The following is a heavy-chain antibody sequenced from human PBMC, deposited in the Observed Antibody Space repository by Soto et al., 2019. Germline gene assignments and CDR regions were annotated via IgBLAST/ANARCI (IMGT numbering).Heavy chain of an antibody. Sequence: GGSLRLSCAASGFTFHDYVMLWVRQAPGKGLEWVSAITWDGADVNYADSVKGRFTISRDNSMNTLYLQMNSLRAEDTAVYYCAKGRGSGDYYFDYWGQGTLVTVSS. CDR2: ITWDGADV. D-gene: IGHD4-17*01. J-gene: IGHJ4*02. CDR3: AKGRGSGDYYFDY. V-gene: IGHV3-9*01. CDR1: GFTFHDYV.